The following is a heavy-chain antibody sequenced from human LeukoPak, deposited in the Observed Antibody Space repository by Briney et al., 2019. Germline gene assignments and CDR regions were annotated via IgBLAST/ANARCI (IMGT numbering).Heavy chain of an antibody. Sequence: GGPLRLSCVASGFTFSKYGMHWVRQAPGKGLEGLAIIWYDGHNKYYADSVKGRFTLSRDNTKNTLFLEMTDLRAEDTAVYYCAREWGLIAVAGGPGYWGQGALVTVSS. D-gene: IGHD6-19*01. CDR3: AREWGLIAVAGGPGY. V-gene: IGHV3-33*01. CDR1: GFTFSKYG. CDR2: IWYDGHNK. J-gene: IGHJ4*02.